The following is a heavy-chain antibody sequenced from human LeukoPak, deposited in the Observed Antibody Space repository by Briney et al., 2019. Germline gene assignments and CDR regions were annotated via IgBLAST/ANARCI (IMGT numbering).Heavy chain of an antibody. Sequence: PGGSLRLSCAASGFTFSSYWMHWGRQAPGKGLGWVSHINSDGSSTIYADSAKGRFTISRDNPKNTLFLQMNSLRAEDTAVYYCAREGLAAGLDYWGQGTLVTVSS. CDR2: INSDGSST. J-gene: IGHJ4*02. CDR1: GFTFSSYW. CDR3: AREGLAAGLDY. V-gene: IGHV3-74*01. D-gene: IGHD6-13*01.